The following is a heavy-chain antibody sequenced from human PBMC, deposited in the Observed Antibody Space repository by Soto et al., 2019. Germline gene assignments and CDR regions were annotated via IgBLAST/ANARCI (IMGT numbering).Heavy chain of an antibody. V-gene: IGHV3-23*01. D-gene: IGHD5-12*01. CDR1: GSTVSSYA. Sequence: GGSLRLSCEASGSTVSSYAISWIRNLPGRGMEWDCGVSGCGGLRDYADSVKGRFTITRVNTNKTLFLQKNSLITEDTAMYYCAKDTGQVVATILPSSWGQGTMVTVSS. CDR2: VSGCGGLR. CDR3: AKDTGQVVATILPSS. J-gene: IGHJ3*01.